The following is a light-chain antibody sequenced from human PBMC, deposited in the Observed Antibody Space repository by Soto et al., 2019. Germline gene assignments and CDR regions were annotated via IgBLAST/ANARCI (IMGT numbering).Light chain of an antibody. CDR3: SSFSISSTYVV. CDR1: TSDVGAYNY. V-gene: IGLV2-14*01. J-gene: IGLJ2*01. Sequence: QSALTQPASVSGSPGQSITISCAGTTSDVGAYNYVSWYQQHPGKAPKLMIYEVTKRPSGVSNRFSGSKSGNTASLTISGLQPEDEGDYYCSSFSISSTYVVFGGGTKLTVL. CDR2: EVT.